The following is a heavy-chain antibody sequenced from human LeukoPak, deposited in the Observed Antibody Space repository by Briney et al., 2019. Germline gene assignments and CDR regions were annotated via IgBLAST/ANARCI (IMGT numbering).Heavy chain of an antibody. J-gene: IGHJ5*02. CDR2: ISGSGHDI. V-gene: IGHV3-11*04. Sequence: GGSLRLSCAASGFTFSDSYMTWVRQAPGKGVEWVAYISGSGHDINYSESAKGRFTISRDNAKNSLYLQMNSLRAEDTAVYYCGRVYGSGSYYVTFDPWGQGTLVTVSS. D-gene: IGHD3-10*01. CDR3: GRVYGSGSYYVTFDP. CDR1: GFTFSDSY.